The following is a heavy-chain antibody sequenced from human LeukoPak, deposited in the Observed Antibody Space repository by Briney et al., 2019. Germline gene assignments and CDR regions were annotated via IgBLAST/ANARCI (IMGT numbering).Heavy chain of an antibody. Sequence: GGSLRLSCAASGFTFSSSAMSWVRQPPGKGLEWVPAIRGSGGNTYYADSVKGRFTISRDNSKNTLFLQMNSLRAEDTAVYHCARMMTDFDGSGHDIQRGAFDVWGQGTMVTVS. CDR2: IRGSGGNT. V-gene: IGHV3-23*01. CDR3: ARMMTDFDGSGHDIQRGAFDV. D-gene: IGHD3-22*01. CDR1: GFTFSSSA. J-gene: IGHJ3*01.